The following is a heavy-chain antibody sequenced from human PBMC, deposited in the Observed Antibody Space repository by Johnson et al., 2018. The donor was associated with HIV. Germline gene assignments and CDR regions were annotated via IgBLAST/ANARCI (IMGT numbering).Heavy chain of an antibody. J-gene: IGHJ3*02. CDR3: ARAYSYGAFDI. V-gene: IGHV3-66*01. CDR1: GFTVSSNY. D-gene: IGHD5-18*01. Sequence: VESGGGLVQPGGSLRVSCAASGFTVSSNYMSWVRQAPGKGLEWVSVIYSGGSTYYADSVKGRYTISRDNSKNTLYLQMNSLRADDTAVYYCARAYSYGAFDIWGQGTRVTVSS. CDR2: IYSGGST.